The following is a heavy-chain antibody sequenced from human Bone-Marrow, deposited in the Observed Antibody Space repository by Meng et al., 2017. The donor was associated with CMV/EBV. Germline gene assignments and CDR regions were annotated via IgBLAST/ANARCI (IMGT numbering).Heavy chain of an antibody. CDR2: IYPGDSDT. D-gene: IGHD2-2*01. V-gene: IGHV5-51*01. CDR3: ARQAVVVPAAIWFDP. J-gene: IGHJ5*01. CDR1: GYSFTSYW. Sequence: GGSLRLSCTGSGYSFTSYWIGWVRQMPGKGLEWMGIIYPGDSDTRYSPSFQGQITISADKSISTPYLQWSNLKASATAMYYCARQAVVVPAAIWFDPWGQGTLVTVSS.